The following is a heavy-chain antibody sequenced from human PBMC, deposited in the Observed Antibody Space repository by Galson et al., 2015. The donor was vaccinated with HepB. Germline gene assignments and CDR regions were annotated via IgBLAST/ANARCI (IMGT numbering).Heavy chain of an antibody. D-gene: IGHD3-22*01. Sequence: SVKVSCKASGYTFTGYYMHWVRQAPGQGLEWMGWINPNSGGTNYAQKFQGRVTMTRDTSISTAYMELSRLRSDDTAVYYCARSLPYYYDSSGYYSADVFAFDIWGQGTMVTVSS. V-gene: IGHV1-2*02. CDR2: INPNSGGT. CDR3: ARSLPYYYDSSGYYSADVFAFDI. CDR1: GYTFTGYY. J-gene: IGHJ3*02.